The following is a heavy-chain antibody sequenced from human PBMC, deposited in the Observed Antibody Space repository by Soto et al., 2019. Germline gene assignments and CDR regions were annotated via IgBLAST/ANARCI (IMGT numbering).Heavy chain of an antibody. J-gene: IGHJ4*02. D-gene: IGHD2-8*01. V-gene: IGHV1-18*01. CDR3: ARDGRNGGYFDY. Sequence: ASVKVSCKASGYTFNSYGISWVRQAPGQGLEWMGWISVYNGNTNYAQKVQGRVTMTTDTYTSTAYMELRSLRSDDTAVYYCARDGRNGGYFDYWGQGTVVTVSS. CDR1: GYTFNSYG. CDR2: ISVYNGNT.